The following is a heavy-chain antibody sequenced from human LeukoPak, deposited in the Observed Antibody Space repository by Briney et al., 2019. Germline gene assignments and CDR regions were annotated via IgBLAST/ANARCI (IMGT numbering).Heavy chain of an antibody. CDR2: IYPGDSDT. V-gene: IGHV5-51*01. Sequence: GESLKISCQGSGYSFTNNWIGWVRQMPGKGLEWMGIIYPGDSDTRYSPSFQGQVTISVDKSISTAYLQWTSLKASDTAMYYCARRYSDTSGYYFDYWGQGTLVTVSS. CDR3: ARRYSDTSGYYFDY. D-gene: IGHD3-22*01. CDR1: GYSFTNNW. J-gene: IGHJ4*02.